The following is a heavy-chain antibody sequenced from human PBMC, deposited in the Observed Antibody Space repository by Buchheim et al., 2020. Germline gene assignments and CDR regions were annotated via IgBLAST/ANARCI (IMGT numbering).Heavy chain of an antibody. J-gene: IGHJ5*02. Sequence: QVQLVQSGAEVKKPGASVKVSCKASGYTFTSYYMHWVRQAPGQGLEWMGIINPSGGSTSYAQKFQGRVTMTRDTSTSTGYMELSSLRSEDTAVYYCARVHITGLGTPTWFDPWGQGTL. D-gene: IGHD3-16*01. V-gene: IGHV1-46*01. CDR2: INPSGGST. CDR1: GYTFTSYY. CDR3: ARVHITGLGTPTWFDP.